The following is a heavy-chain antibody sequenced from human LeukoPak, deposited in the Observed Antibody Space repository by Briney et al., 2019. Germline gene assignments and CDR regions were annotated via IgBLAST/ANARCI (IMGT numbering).Heavy chain of an antibody. Sequence: PGRSLRLSCAASGFTFSSYGMHWVRQAPGKGLEWVAVISYDGSNKYYADSVKGRFTISRDNSKNTLYLQMNSLRAEDTAVYYCAKIWFGEPEYWGQGTLVTVSS. CDR1: GFTFSSYG. CDR2: ISYDGSNK. V-gene: IGHV3-30*18. D-gene: IGHD3-10*01. CDR3: AKIWFGEPEY. J-gene: IGHJ4*02.